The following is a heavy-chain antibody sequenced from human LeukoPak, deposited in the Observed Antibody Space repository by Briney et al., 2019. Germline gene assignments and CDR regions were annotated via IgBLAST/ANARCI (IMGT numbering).Heavy chain of an antibody. CDR1: GFTFSSYA. CDR2: ISGSGGST. D-gene: IGHD2/OR15-2a*01. V-gene: IGHV3-23*01. Sequence: PGGSLRLSCVASGFTFSSYAMSWVRQAPGKGLERVSAISGSGGSTYYADSVKGRFTISRDNSKNTLYLQMNSLRAEDTAVYYCAKARYRTTLLPRWGPTFDYWGQGTLVTVSS. CDR3: AKARYRTTLLPRWGPTFDY. J-gene: IGHJ4*02.